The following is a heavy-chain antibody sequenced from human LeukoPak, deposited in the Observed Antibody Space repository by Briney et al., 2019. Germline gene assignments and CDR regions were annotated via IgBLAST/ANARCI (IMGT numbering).Heavy chain of an antibody. D-gene: IGHD2-2*01. CDR3: ARGYCSSTSCYAFWNY. Sequence: GASVTVSCTASGYTFTSYGISWVRQAPGQGLEWMGWISAYNGNTNYAQKLQGRVTMTTDTSTSTAHMELRSLRSDDTAVYYCARGYCSSTSCYAFWNYWGQGTLVTVSS. J-gene: IGHJ4*02. V-gene: IGHV1-18*01. CDR2: ISAYNGNT. CDR1: GYTFTSYG.